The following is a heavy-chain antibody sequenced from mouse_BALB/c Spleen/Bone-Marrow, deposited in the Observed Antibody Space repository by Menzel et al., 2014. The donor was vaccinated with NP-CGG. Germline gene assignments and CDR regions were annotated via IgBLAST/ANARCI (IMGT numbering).Heavy chain of an antibody. V-gene: IGHV1-54*01. CDR1: GYAFTNYL. CDR2: INPGSGGT. D-gene: IGHD4-1*01. CDR3: ARNANWLFAY. Sequence: QVQLQQSAAELVRPGTSVKVSCKASGYAFTNYLIEWVKQRPGQGLEWIGVINPGSGGTNYNEKFKGKATLTADKSSSTAYMQLSSLTSDDSAVYFCARNANWLFAYWGQGTLVTVSA. J-gene: IGHJ3*01.